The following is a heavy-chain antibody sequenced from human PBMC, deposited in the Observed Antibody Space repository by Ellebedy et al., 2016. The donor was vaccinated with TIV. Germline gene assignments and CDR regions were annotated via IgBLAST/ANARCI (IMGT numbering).Heavy chain of an antibody. J-gene: IGHJ4*02. Sequence: GESLKISXAASGFTFSSYWMHWVRQAPGKGLVWVSRINSDGSSTSYADSVKGRFTISRDNAKNTLYLQMNSLRAEDTAVYYCAREGQVYGDYFDYWGQGTLVTVSS. D-gene: IGHD4-17*01. CDR1: GFTFSSYW. CDR2: INSDGSST. V-gene: IGHV3-74*01. CDR3: AREGQVYGDYFDY.